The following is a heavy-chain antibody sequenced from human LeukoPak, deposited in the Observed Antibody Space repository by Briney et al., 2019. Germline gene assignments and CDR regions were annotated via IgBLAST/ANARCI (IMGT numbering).Heavy chain of an antibody. V-gene: IGHV4-39*07. CDR1: GGSISSSSYY. J-gene: IGHJ4*02. Sequence: SETLSLTCTVSGGSISSSSYYWGWIRQPPGKGLEWIGSTYYSGSTYYNPSLKSRVTISVDTSKNQFSLKLSSVTAADTAVYYCARGYSSGWSPHFDYWGQGTLVTVSS. CDR2: TYYSGST. D-gene: IGHD6-19*01. CDR3: ARGYSSGWSPHFDY.